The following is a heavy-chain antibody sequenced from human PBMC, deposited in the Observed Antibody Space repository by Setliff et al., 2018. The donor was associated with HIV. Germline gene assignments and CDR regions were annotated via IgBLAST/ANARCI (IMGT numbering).Heavy chain of an antibody. Sequence: LSLTCTVSGGSISNYYWRWIRQPAEKGLEWIGRIYSSGRTNNNPSLKSRVTMSLDTSQNQFSLKLSSVTAADTAFYYCAGDCSIWYWNEDEWCDPWGQGTLFTVSS. D-gene: IGHD6-13*01. V-gene: IGHV4-4*07. J-gene: IGHJ5*02. CDR2: IYSSGRT. CDR1: GGSISNYY. CDR3: AGDCSIWYWNEDEWCDP.